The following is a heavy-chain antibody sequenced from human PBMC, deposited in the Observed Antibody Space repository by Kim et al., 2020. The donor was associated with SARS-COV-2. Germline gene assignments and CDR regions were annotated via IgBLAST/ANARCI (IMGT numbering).Heavy chain of an antibody. CDR3: AKDQTPPRGAGSDPDY. V-gene: IGHV3-30*02. Sequence: VKGRFTISRDNSQNTLYLQMTSLRADDTAVYYCAKDQTPPRGAGSDPDYWGQGTLVTVSS. J-gene: IGHJ4*02. D-gene: IGHD6-19*01.